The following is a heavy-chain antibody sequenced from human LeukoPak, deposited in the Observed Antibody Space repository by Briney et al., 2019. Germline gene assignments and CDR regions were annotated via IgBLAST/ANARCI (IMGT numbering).Heavy chain of an antibody. CDR3: ARQGGYIAPLAL. D-gene: IGHD6-13*01. CDR1: GGSISSYY. Sequence: SETLSLTCTVSGGSISSYYWSWIRQPPGKGLEWIGYISYSGNTNYNPPLKSRVTISVDTSKNQFSLKLTSVTAADTAVYYCARQGGYIAPLALWGQGTLVTVSA. J-gene: IGHJ4*02. CDR2: ISYSGNT. V-gene: IGHV4-59*08.